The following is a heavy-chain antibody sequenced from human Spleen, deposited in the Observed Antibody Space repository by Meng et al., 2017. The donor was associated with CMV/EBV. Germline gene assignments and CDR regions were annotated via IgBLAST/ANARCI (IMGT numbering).Heavy chain of an antibody. D-gene: IGHD2-21*02. CDR2: INPSSGDT. CDR3: ARAGLNNQPLLLVIWAFDV. CDR1: GYTFTGYY. Sequence: ASVKVSCKASGYTFTGYYIHWVRQAPGQGLEWMGWINPSSGDTNFAQKFQGRVTMTRDTSISTAYLELTRLTSDDTAVYCCARAGLNNQPLLLVIWAFDVWGQETMVTVS. J-gene: IGHJ3*01. V-gene: IGHV1-2*02.